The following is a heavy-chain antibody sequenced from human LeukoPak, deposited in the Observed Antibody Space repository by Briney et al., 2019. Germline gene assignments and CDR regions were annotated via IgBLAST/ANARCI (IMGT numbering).Heavy chain of an antibody. CDR1: GGSISSGGYS. J-gene: IGHJ4*02. CDR3: ARGGGYCSSTSCLPFDY. CDR2: IYHSGST. V-gene: IGHV4-30-2*01. D-gene: IGHD2-2*01. Sequence: SETLSLTCAVSGGSISSGGYSWSWIRQPPGKGLEWIGYIYHSGSTYYNPSRKRRVTISVDRSNNQFSLKLSSVTAADTAVYYCARGGGYCSSTSCLPFDYWGQGTLVTVSS.